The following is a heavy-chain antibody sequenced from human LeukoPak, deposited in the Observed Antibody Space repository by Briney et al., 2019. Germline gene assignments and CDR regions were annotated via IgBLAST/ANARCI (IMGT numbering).Heavy chain of an antibody. V-gene: IGHV3-23*01. D-gene: IGHD2-15*01. CDR2: IGGSDGRT. CDR3: AKASGGSCYSSLGY. CDR1: GFTFSSYA. Sequence: PGGSLRLSCAASGFTFSSYAMSWVRQAPGKGLEWVSAIGGSDGRTFYADSVKGRFTTSRDNSKNTLYLQMSSLGADDTAVYYCAKASGGSCYSSLGYWGQGTLVTVSS. J-gene: IGHJ4*02.